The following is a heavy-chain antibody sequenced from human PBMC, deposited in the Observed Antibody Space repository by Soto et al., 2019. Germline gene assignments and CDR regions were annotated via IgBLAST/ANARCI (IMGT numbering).Heavy chain of an antibody. CDR1: GYNFTTYD. CDR2: MNPNSGNT. D-gene: IGHD3-10*01. Sequence: QVQLVQSGAEVKKPGASVKVSCKASGYNFTTYDINWVRQATGQGLEWMGWMNPNSGNTGSTQKFQGRVTMTRDTSISTAYMELSSLTSEDTADYYCARRLSTRNFYYYMDVWGKGTTVTVSS. CDR3: ARRLSTRNFYYYMDV. V-gene: IGHV1-8*01. J-gene: IGHJ6*03.